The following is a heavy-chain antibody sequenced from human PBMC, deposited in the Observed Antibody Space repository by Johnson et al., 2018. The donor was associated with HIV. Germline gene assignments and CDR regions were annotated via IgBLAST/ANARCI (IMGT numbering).Heavy chain of an antibody. Sequence: QVQLVESGGGVVQPGGSLRLSCAASGFTFSSYGMHWVRQAPGKGLEWVAFIRYDGSNKYYADSVKGRFTISRDNSKNTLYLQMNSLRAEDTAVYYCARDRVVRDYGDYTYRRGGAFDIWGQGTMVTVSS. CDR3: ARDRVVRDYGDYTYRRGGAFDI. D-gene: IGHD4-17*01. V-gene: IGHV3-30*02. J-gene: IGHJ3*02. CDR1: GFTFSSYG. CDR2: IRYDGSNK.